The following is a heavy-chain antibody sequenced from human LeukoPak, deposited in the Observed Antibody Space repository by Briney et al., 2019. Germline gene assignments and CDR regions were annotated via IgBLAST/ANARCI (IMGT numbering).Heavy chain of an antibody. CDR3: ARDRPATALDY. J-gene: IGHJ4*02. D-gene: IGHD2-2*01. CDR2: ISSSSSYI. V-gene: IGHV3-21*06. CDR1: GFTFSSYS. Sequence: GGSLRLSCAASGFTFSSYSMNWVRQAPGKGLEWVSSISSSSSYIYYADSVQGRFTISRDNAKNSLYLQMNSLRAEDTAVYYCARDRPATALDYWGQGTLVTVSS.